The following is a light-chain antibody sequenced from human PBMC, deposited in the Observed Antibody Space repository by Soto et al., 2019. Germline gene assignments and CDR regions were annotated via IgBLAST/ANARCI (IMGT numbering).Light chain of an antibody. CDR3: QHYGASPWT. Sequence: VLTQSPGTLSLSPGDRATLSCRASQTVTSNFLAWYQEKPGQAPRLLIYGASSRATGIPDRFSGSGSGTDFTLTISRLEPEDFAVYYCQHYGASPWTFGQGTKVDI. CDR1: QTVTSNF. V-gene: IGKV3-20*01. J-gene: IGKJ1*01. CDR2: GAS.